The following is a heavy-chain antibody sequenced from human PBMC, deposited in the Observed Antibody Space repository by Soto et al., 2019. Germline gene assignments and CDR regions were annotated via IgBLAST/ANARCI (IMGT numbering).Heavy chain of an antibody. J-gene: IGHJ4*02. V-gene: IGHV4-4*02. CDR2: IYHSGST. Sequence: SETLSLTCAVSGGSISSSNWWSWVRQPPGKGLEWNGEIYHSGSTNYNPSLKSRVTISVDKSKNQFSLKLSSVTAADTAVYYCARAYYYDSSGYSHFDYWGQGTLVTVSS. CDR1: GGSISSSNW. D-gene: IGHD3-22*01. CDR3: ARAYYYDSSGYSHFDY.